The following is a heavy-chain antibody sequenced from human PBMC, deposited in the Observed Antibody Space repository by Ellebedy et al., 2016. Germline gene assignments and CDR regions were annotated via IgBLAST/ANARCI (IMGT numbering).Heavy chain of an antibody. CDR3: ARDPPSGGTRTWG. D-gene: IGHD6-13*01. J-gene: IGHJ4*02. V-gene: IGHV3-66*01. Sequence: GESLKISXAVSGITVSNNYVSWVRQAPGKGLEWVSLIYSVGTTYYADSVKDRFTISRDSSKNTVFLQMNSLRAEDTALYYCARDPPSGGTRTWGWGQGTLVTVSS. CDR1: GITVSNNY. CDR2: IYSVGTT.